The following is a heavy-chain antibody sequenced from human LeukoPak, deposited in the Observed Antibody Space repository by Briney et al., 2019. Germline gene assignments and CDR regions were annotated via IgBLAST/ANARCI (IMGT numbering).Heavy chain of an antibody. CDR3: ARDRKMATRPGNYYYYGMDV. CDR2: INAGNGNT. J-gene: IGHJ6*02. D-gene: IGHD5-24*01. CDR1: GYTFTSYA. Sequence: GASVKVSRKASGYTFTSYAMHWVRQAPGQRLEWMGWINAGNGNTKYSQKFQGRVTITRDTSASTAYMELSSLRSEDTAVYYCARDRKMATRPGNYYYYGMDVWGQGTTVTVSS. V-gene: IGHV1-3*01.